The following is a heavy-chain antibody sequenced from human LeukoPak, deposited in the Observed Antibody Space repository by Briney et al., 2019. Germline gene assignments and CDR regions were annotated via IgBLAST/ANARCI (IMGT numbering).Heavy chain of an antibody. CDR1: GFTFSSYA. CDR2: ISGSGGST. CDR3: AKGYDSSGYYYHN. J-gene: IGHJ4*02. D-gene: IGHD3-22*01. Sequence: GGSPRLSCAASGFTFSSYAMSWVRQAPGKGLEWVSAISGSGGSTYYADSVKGRFTISRDNSKNTLYLQMNSLRAEDTAVYYCAKGYDSSGYYYHNWGQGTLVTVSS. V-gene: IGHV3-23*01.